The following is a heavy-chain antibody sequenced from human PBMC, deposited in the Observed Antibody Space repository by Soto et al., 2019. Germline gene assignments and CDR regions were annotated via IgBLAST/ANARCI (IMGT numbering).Heavy chain of an antibody. Sequence: EVQLVESGGGLVQPGGSLRLSCAASGFTFSRYNMNWVRQAPGKGLEWVSYISGSSSTIYYADSVKGRFTISRDNAKNSLYLQMNSLRDEDTAVYYCAREDGYYAHFEYWGQGTLVTVSS. CDR1: GFTFSRYN. CDR2: ISGSSSTI. V-gene: IGHV3-48*02. CDR3: AREDGYYAHFEY. D-gene: IGHD2-2*01. J-gene: IGHJ4*02.